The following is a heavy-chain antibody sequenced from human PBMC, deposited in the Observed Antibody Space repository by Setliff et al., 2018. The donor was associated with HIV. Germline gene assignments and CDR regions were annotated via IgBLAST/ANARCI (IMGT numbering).Heavy chain of an antibody. J-gene: IGHJ4*02. V-gene: IGHV3-23*01. CDR2: ISGAGATT. Sequence: LRLSCEAPGFTLRGYAMYWVRQAPGKGLEWAAGISGAGATTYYADSVKGRFTIPRDNSKDTLYLQMNSLRAADTAVYYCAKDGYSDYLNSYFDYWGQGTLVTVSS. D-gene: IGHD4-17*01. CDR3: AKDGYSDYLNSYFDY. CDR1: GFTLRGYA.